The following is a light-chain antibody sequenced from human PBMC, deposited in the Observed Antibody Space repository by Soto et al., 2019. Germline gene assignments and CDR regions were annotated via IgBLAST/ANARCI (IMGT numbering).Light chain of an antibody. CDR3: QQSYSTPYT. Sequence: DIQMTQSPSSLSASVGDRVTITCRGSQSISSNLNWYQQKPGKAPKLLIFGASSLQSGVPSRFSGRRSGTDFTLTISSLQPEDLATDDCQQSYSTPYTFGQGTKLEI. J-gene: IGKJ2*01. CDR1: QSISSN. V-gene: IGKV1-39*01. CDR2: GAS.